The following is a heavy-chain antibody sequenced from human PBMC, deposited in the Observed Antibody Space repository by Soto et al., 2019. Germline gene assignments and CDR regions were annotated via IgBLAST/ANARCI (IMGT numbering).Heavy chain of an antibody. J-gene: IGHJ4*02. Sequence: ASVKVSCRASGGTFSGYTISWVRQAPGQGLEWMGRIIPILGIANYAQKFQGRVTITADKSTSTAYMELSSLRSEDTAVYYCAIFEITGPTGSIDYRGQGILVTGFS. V-gene: IGHV1-69*02. D-gene: IGHD1-7*01. CDR2: IIPILGIA. CDR1: GGTFSGYT. CDR3: AIFEITGPTGSIDY.